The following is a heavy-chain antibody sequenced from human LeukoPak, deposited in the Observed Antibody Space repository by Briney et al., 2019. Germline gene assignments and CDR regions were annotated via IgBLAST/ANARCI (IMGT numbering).Heavy chain of an antibody. Sequence: GGSLRLSCAASGFTFSSYAMHWVRQAPGKGLEYVSAISSNGGSTYYANSVKGRFTISRDNSKNTLYLQMNSLRAEDTAVYYCAKLFIRANAFDIWGQGTMVTVSS. J-gene: IGHJ3*02. CDR2: ISSNGGST. V-gene: IGHV3-64*01. D-gene: IGHD3-16*01. CDR3: AKLFIRANAFDI. CDR1: GFTFSSYA.